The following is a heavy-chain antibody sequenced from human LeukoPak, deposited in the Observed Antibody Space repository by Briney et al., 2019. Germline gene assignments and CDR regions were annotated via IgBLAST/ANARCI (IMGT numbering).Heavy chain of an antibody. J-gene: IGHJ4*02. CDR3: AKTPPNYDSSGYCDY. CDR1: GFTFSNYA. Sequence: GGSLRLSCAASGFTFSNYALSWVRQAPGKGLEWVSLISGSGGQKDYADSVKGRFTISRDNSRNTLNLQMNSLRAEDTAVYYCAKTPPNYDSSGYCDYWGQGTLVTVSS. V-gene: IGHV3-23*01. D-gene: IGHD3-22*01. CDR2: ISGSGGQK.